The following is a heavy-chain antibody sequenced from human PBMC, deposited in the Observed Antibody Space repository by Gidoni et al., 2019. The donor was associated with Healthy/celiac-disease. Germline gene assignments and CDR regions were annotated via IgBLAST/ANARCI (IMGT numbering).Heavy chain of an antibody. CDR2: IDPRDSYT. V-gene: IGHV5-10-1*01. D-gene: IGHD4-4*01. J-gene: IGHJ3*02. CDR3: ARHLADGASTASYAFDI. Sequence: EVQLGEAGAEVKKPGESRRISGKGAGDSITSDWISWVRQMPGKGLEWMGRIDPRDSYTNYSPSFHGHVTISADKSISTAYLQWSSLKASDTAMYYCARHLADGASTASYAFDIWGHGTMVTVSS. CDR1: GDSITSDW.